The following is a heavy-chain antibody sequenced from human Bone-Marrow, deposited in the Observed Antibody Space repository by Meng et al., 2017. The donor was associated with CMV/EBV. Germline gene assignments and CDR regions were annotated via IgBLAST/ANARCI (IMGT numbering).Heavy chain of an antibody. J-gene: IGHJ5*02. CDR1: GFTFTNFG. CDR2: ISCDSGDR. CDR3: AAGGVGGTDNWFDP. D-gene: IGHD1-7*01. Sequence: ASVKVSCKTSGFTFTNFGIGWVRLVPGQGLEWMGWISCDSGDRRYAQKFQGRLTLTTDTARRTAYMEMGALTSEDTAVYYFAAGGVGGTDNWFDPWGQGTLVTVSS. V-gene: IGHV1-18*01.